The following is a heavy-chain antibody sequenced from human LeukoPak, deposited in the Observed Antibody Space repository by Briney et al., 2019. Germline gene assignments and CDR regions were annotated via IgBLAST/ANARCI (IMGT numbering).Heavy chain of an antibody. CDR1: GGTFSSYA. CDR2: IIPIFGTA. D-gene: IGHD6-6*01. CDR3: ARDRSSIAAMNWFDP. V-gene: IGHV1-69*05. Sequence: GASVKVSCKASGGTFSSYAITWVRQAPGQGLEWMGGIIPIFGTANYAQKFQGRVTITTDEPTSTAYMELSSLRSEDTAVYYCARDRSSIAAMNWFDPWGQGTLVTVSS. J-gene: IGHJ5*02.